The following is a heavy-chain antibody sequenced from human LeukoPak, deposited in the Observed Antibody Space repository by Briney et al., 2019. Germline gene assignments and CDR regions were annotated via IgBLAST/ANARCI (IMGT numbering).Heavy chain of an antibody. D-gene: IGHD2-15*01. CDR1: GFSFSSHA. Sequence: QPGGSLRLSCAVSGFSFSSHAMNWVRQAPGKGLEWVSAISGSGSSTYYADSVKGRFSISRDNSKNTLYLQMNSLRVGDTAIYYCAREEYQVLLDWGQGILVTVAS. J-gene: IGHJ4*02. V-gene: IGHV3-23*01. CDR2: ISGSGSST. CDR3: AREEYQVLLD.